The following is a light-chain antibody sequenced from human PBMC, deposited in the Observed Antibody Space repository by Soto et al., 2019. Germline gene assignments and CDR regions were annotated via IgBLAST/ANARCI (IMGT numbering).Light chain of an antibody. CDR1: SSNIGAGYD. Sequence: QSVLTQPPSVSGAPGQRVTISCTGSSSNIGAGYDVHWYQQLPGAAPKLLIYGSTNRPSGVPDRFSGSKSGTSASLAITGLQAEDEADYYCQSYDSSLYVVFRGGTQLTVL. CDR3: QSYDSSLYVV. J-gene: IGLJ7*01. CDR2: GST. V-gene: IGLV1-40*01.